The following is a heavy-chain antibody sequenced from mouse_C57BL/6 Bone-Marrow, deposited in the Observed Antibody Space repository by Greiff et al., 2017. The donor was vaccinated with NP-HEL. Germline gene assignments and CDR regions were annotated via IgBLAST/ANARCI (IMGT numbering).Heavy chain of an antibody. J-gene: IGHJ3*01. D-gene: IGHD3-2*02. CDR3: ASGQLRLLFAY. V-gene: IGHV3-6*01. CDR1: GYSITSGYY. Sequence: EVKLMESGPGLVKPSQSLSLTCSVTGYSITSGYYWNWIRQFPGNKLEWMGYISYDGSNNYNPSLKNRISITRDTSKNQFFLKLNSVTNEDTATYYCASGQLRLLFAYWGQGTLVTVSA. CDR2: ISYDGSN.